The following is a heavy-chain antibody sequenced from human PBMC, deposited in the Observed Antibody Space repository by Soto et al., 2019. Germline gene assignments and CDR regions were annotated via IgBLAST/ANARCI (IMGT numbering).Heavy chain of an antibody. V-gene: IGHV4-59*01. J-gene: IGHJ6*03. CDR3: ARGEAATYYYMDV. CDR2: IYYSGST. CDR1: GGSISSYY. Sequence: PSETLSLTCTVSGGSISSYYWSWIRQPPGKGLEWIGYIYYSGSTNYNPSLKSRVTISVDTSKNQFSLKLSSVTAADTAVYYCARGEAATYYYMDVWGKGTTVTVSS. D-gene: IGHD6-25*01.